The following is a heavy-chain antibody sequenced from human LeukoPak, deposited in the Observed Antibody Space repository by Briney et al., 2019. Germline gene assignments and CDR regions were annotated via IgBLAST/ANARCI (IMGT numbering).Heavy chain of an antibody. CDR2: IYFSGRT. D-gene: IGHD3-10*01. CDR1: GGPIRMTIYY. Sequence: SETLSLTCTVSGGPIRMTIYYWVWIRQPTGREPEWIGSIYFSGRTHYHPSIASRVTISVDTSNNQFSLRLNSVTAADTAAYYCARGGSYWDSWGQGTLVTVSS. V-gene: IGHV4-39*07. CDR3: ARGGSYWDS. J-gene: IGHJ4*02.